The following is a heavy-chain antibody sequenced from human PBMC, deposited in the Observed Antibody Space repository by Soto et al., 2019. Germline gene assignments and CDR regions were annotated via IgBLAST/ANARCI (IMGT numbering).Heavy chain of an antibody. CDR2: ISGSGGST. V-gene: IGHV3-23*01. CDR1: GFTFSSYA. CDR3: AKDGYITGTTYFDY. J-gene: IGHJ4*02. Sequence: PGGSLRLSCAASGFTFSSYAMSWVRQAPGKGLEWVSAISGSGGSTYYADSVKGRFTTSRDNSKNTLYLQMNSLRAEDTAVYYWAKDGYITGTTYFDYWGQGTLVTVSS. D-gene: IGHD1-7*01.